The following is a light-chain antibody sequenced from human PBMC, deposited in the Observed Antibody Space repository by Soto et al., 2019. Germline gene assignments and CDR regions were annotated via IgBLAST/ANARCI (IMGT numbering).Light chain of an antibody. Sequence: EIVLTQSPGTLSLSPGDRATLSCRASQSVSSSYLAWYQQKPGQPPRLLIYGASSRATGIPDRFSGSGSGTDFTLTISSLQPDDFATYYCQHYNSYSETFGQGTKVDIK. J-gene: IGKJ1*01. V-gene: IGKV3-20*01. CDR1: QSVSSSY. CDR3: QHYNSYSET. CDR2: GAS.